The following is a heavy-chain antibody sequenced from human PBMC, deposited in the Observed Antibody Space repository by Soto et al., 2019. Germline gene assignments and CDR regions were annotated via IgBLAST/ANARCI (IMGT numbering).Heavy chain of an antibody. V-gene: IGHV3-30-3*02. CDR1: GFIFSGYA. D-gene: IGHD3-9*01. Sequence: QVQLVESGGGVVQPRRSLSVSCAASGFIFSGYAMHWVRQAPGKGLEWVAVIAYDGNTQYYADSVKGRFTVSRDNSNNMLYVQMNNLRDEDTAMYYCANETNAYEINYWGQGTPVTVSS. CDR3: ANETNAYEINY. CDR2: IAYDGNTQ. J-gene: IGHJ4*02.